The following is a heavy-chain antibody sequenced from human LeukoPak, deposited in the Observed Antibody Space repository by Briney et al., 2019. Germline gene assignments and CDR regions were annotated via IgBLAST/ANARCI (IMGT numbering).Heavy chain of an antibody. V-gene: IGHV4-30-4*08. CDR1: GGSISSGDYY. D-gene: IGHD3-3*01. Sequence: SQTLSLTCTVSGGSISSGDYYWSWIRQPPGKGLEWIGYIYYSGSTYYNPSLKSRVTISVDTSKNQFSLKLSSVTAADTAVYYCARGRKLRFLEWLPHYDYWGQGTLVTVSS. CDR2: IYYSGST. J-gene: IGHJ4*01. CDR3: ARGRKLRFLEWLPHYDY.